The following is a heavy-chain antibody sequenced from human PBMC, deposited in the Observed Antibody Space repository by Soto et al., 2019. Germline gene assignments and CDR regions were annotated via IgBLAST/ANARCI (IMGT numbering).Heavy chain of an antibody. J-gene: IGHJ6*03. CDR3: ASGGSSTSYYYYMDV. V-gene: IGHV1-8*01. CDR2: MNPSRGNT. D-gene: IGHD6-13*01. Sequence: QVQLVQPGAEVKKPGASVKVSCQASGSTFTSYDINWVRQATGQGLEWMGWMNPSRGNTGYAGEFQGRVTMTSNTSTSTAYMELSSLRPEDTAVYYCASGGSSTSYYYYMDVWGQGTTVTVSS. CDR1: GSTFTSYD.